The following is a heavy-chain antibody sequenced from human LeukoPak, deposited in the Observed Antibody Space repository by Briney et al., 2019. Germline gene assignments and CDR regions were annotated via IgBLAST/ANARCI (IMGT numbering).Heavy chain of an antibody. CDR3: ARRSEFDNTHYHYFDY. CDR2: IYDSGST. V-gene: IGHV4-39*01. D-gene: IGHD2-15*01. Sequence: NPSETLSLTCTVSGGSIDSRSYYWDWIRQAPGKGLEWIVTIYDSGSTEYNPSLKSRVAIFVDTSKNQFSLILHSVAAADTAVYYCARRSEFDNTHYHYFDYWGQGALVTVSS. J-gene: IGHJ4*02. CDR1: GGSIDSRSYY.